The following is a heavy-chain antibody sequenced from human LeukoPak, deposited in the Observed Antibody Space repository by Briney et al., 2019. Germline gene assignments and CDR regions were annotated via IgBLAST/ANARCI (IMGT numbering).Heavy chain of an antibody. CDR1: GFTVSSYY. CDR2: ISSSSSYI. CDR3: ARTHYYYYYMDV. V-gene: IGHV3-21*01. Sequence: GGSLRLSCAASGFTVSSYYMSRVRQAPGKGLEWVSSISSSSSYIYYADSVKGRFTISRDNAKNSLYLQMNSLRAEDTAVYYCARTHYYYYYMDVWGKGTTVTVSS. J-gene: IGHJ6*03.